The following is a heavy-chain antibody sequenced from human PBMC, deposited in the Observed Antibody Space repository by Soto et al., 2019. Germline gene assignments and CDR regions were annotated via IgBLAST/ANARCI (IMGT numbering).Heavy chain of an antibody. CDR1: GYAFASCD. CDR3: AKALAVAGPPFDY. Sequence: GASVKVCWKASGYAFASCDRKWVRQATGQGLEWMGWMNPNSGNTGYAQKFQGRVTMTRNTSISTAYMELNSLRAEDTAVYYCAKALAVAGPPFDYWGQGTLVTVSS. J-gene: IGHJ4*02. CDR2: MNPNSGNT. V-gene: IGHV1-8*01. D-gene: IGHD6-19*01.